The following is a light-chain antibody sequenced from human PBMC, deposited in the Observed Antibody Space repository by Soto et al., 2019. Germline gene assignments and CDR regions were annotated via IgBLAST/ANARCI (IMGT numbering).Light chain of an antibody. J-gene: IGKJ5*01. CDR2: DAS. Sequence: EIVLTQSPATLSLSPGERATISCGASQSVSSSYLAWYQQKPGLAPRLLIYDASSRATGIPDRFSGSGSGTVFTLSIIRLEPEDFAVYYCQQYGSSPITFGQGTRLEIK. V-gene: IGKV3D-20*01. CDR1: QSVSSSY. CDR3: QQYGSSPIT.